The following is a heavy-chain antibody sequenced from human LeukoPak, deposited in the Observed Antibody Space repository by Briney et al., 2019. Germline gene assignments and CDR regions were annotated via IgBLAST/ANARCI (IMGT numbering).Heavy chain of an antibody. CDR3: ARDIVGRDTDAENFQH. CDR1: GYIFTSYY. CDR2: INPSGGGT. Sequence: GASVKVSCKASGYIFTSYYMHWVRQAPGQWLEWMGVINPSGGGTTYAQKFQGRVTMSRDTSTSTLYMELTSLRSEDTAIYYCARDIVGRDTDAENFQHWGQGTLVTVSS. V-gene: IGHV1-46*01. J-gene: IGHJ1*01. D-gene: IGHD3-16*02.